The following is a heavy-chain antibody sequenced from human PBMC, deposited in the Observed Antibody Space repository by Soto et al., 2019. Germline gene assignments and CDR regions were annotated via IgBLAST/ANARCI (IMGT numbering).Heavy chain of an antibody. Sequence: GGSLRLSCAASGFTFSSYSMNWVRQAPGKGLEWVSSISSSSSYIYYADSVKGRFTISRDNAKNSLYLQMNSLRAEDTAVYYCASYDCGDLNRDYWGQGTLVTVSS. CDR1: GFTFSSYS. V-gene: IGHV3-21*01. CDR2: ISSSSSYI. CDR3: ASYDCGDLNRDY. D-gene: IGHD4-17*01. J-gene: IGHJ4*02.